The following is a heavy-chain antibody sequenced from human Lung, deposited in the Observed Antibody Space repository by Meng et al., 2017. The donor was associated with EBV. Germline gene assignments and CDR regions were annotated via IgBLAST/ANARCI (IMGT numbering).Heavy chain of an antibody. CDR2: ISAYNGNT. CDR1: GYAFTNYG. Sequence: VTVVQFVPGLKKPRASVKVSCKASGYAFTNYGISWVRQAPGQGLEWMGWISAYNGNTNYAQKLQGKVTMTTDTSTSTAYMEVRSLRSDDTAVYYCARDYYYDRSYYFDYWGQGTLVTVSS. D-gene: IGHD3-22*01. J-gene: IGHJ4*02. CDR3: ARDYYYDRSYYFDY. V-gene: IGHV1-18*01.